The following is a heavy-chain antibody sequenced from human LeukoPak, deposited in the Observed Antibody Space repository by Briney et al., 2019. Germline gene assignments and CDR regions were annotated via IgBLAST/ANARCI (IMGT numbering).Heavy chain of an antibody. CDR1: GFTFSSYA. CDR2: ISGSGGST. CDR3: VRGLEVPSDY. D-gene: IGHD3-22*01. Sequence: AGGSLRLSCAASGFTFSSYAMSWVRQAPGKGLEWVSAISGSGGSTYYADSVKGRFTISRDNSKNTLYLQMNSLRVEDTAVYFCVRGLEVPSDYWGQGTQVTVSS. V-gene: IGHV3-23*01. J-gene: IGHJ4*02.